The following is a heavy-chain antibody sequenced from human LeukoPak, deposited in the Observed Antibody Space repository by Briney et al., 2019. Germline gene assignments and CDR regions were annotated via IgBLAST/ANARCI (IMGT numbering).Heavy chain of an antibody. CDR3: AKDCHCPNNCDFCGYMDV. Sequence: AGGSLRLSCGASRFTFSTYSMSWVRQAPGKGLEWVSVIRSNGADTYYADSVKGRFTTSRDNSKNTLYLQMNSLRAEDTAVYYCAKDCHCPNNCDFCGYMDVWGKGTTVTVSS. CDR1: RFTFSTYS. V-gene: IGHV3-23*01. CDR2: IRSNGADT. J-gene: IGHJ6*03. D-gene: IGHD3-3*01.